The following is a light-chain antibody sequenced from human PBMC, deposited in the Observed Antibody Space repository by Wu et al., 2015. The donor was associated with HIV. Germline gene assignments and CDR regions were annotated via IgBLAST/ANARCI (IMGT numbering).Light chain of an antibody. CDR1: QSVSRY. V-gene: IGKV3-11*01. J-gene: IGKJ3*01. CDR2: DAS. CDR3: QQRDNWPMT. Sequence: GSSTLXCRASQSVSRYLSLVPTRNLATAPRLLIYDASNRATGVPARFSGSGSGTDFTLTISSLEPEDFAVYYCQQRDNWPMTFGPGTKVDIK.